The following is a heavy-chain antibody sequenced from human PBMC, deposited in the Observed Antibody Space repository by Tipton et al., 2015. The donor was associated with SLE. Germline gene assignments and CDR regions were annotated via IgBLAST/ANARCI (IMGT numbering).Heavy chain of an antibody. D-gene: IGHD3-22*01. Sequence: TLSLTCTVSGGSISSSSYYWGWIRQPPGKGLEWIGGIYYSGSTYYNPSLKSRVTISVDTSKNQFSLKLSSVTAADTAVYYCASHPRYYYDSSGYYYFDYWGQGTLVTVSS. CDR1: GGSISSSSYY. J-gene: IGHJ4*02. CDR3: ASHPRYYYDSSGYYYFDY. CDR2: IYYSGST. V-gene: IGHV4-39*01.